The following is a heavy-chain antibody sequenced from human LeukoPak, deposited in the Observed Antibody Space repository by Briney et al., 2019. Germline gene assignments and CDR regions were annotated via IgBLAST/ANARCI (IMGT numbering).Heavy chain of an antibody. J-gene: IGHJ6*02. Sequence: SVKVSCKASGGTFSSYAISWVRQAPGQGLEWMGGIIPIFGTANYAQKFQGRVTITADESTSTAYMELSSLRSEDTAVYYCARGHRIINGLDVWGQGTTVIVSS. CDR1: GGTFSSYA. CDR3: ARGHRIINGLDV. V-gene: IGHV1-69*13. CDR2: IIPIFGTA.